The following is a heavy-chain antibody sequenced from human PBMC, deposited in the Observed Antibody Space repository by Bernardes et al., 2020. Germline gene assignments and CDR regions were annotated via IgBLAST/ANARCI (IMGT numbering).Heavy chain of an antibody. Sequence: ASVKVSCKASGYTFTSYGISWVRQAPGQGLEWMGWISAYNGNTNYAQKLQGRVTMTTDTSTSTAYMELRSLRSDDTAVYYCARTYYDFWSGYYGEDYYYGMDVWGQGTTVTVSS. V-gene: IGHV1-18*01. CDR1: GYTFTSYG. D-gene: IGHD3-3*01. J-gene: IGHJ6*02. CDR3: ARTYYDFWSGYYGEDYYYGMDV. CDR2: ISAYNGNT.